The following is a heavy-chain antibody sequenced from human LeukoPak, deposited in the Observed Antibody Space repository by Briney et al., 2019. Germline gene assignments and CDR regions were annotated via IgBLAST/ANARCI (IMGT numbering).Heavy chain of an antibody. J-gene: IGHJ4*02. CDR1: GFTFSSYS. D-gene: IGHD3-3*01. V-gene: IGHV3-21*01. CDR2: ISSSSSYI. Sequence: GRSLRLSCAASGFTFSSYSMNWVRQAPGKGLEWVSSISSSSSYIYYADSVKGRFTISRDNAKNSLYLQMNSLRAEDTAVYYCARRITIFGRPGLVDYWGQGTLVTVSS. CDR3: ARRITIFGRPGLVDY.